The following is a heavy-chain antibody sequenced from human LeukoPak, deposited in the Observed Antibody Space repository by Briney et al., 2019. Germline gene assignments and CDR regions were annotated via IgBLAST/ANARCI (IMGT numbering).Heavy chain of an antibody. D-gene: IGHD3-16*01. V-gene: IGHV3-66*01. CDR2: IYSGSST. CDR1: ILTVSSNY. Sequence: GGSLRLSCAASILTVSSNYMSWVRQAPGKGLERVSVIYSGSSTYYADSVRGRFTISRDNSKNTLYLQMNSLRAEDAAVYYCARGGGEDAFDIWGQGTMVTVSS. CDR3: ARGGGEDAFDI. J-gene: IGHJ3*02.